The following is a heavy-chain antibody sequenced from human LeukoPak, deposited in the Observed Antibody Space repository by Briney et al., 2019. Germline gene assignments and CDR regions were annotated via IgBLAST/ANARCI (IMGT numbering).Heavy chain of an antibody. CDR1: GGSISTYY. CDR3: ATRDSGYDAWYFDL. CDR2: VYYSGST. J-gene: IGHJ2*01. Sequence: PSETLSLTCTVSGGSISTYYWSWLRQPPGKGLEWIGYVYYSGSTNYNPSLKSRVTISVDTSKNQFSLNPSSMTAADTAVYYCATRDSGYDAWYFDLWGRGTLVTVSS. V-gene: IGHV4-59*01. D-gene: IGHD5-12*01.